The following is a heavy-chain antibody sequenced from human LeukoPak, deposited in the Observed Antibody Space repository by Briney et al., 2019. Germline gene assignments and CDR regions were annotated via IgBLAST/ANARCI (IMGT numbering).Heavy chain of an antibody. D-gene: IGHD3-16*02. CDR2: INSDGSEG. CDR1: GFTFSGFW. CDR3: ARALSYDYVWGSYRFHRDAFDI. J-gene: IGHJ3*02. Sequence: GSLRLSCAVSGFTFSGFWMSWSRQAPGKGLEWVASINSDGSEGYYADVVKGRFTISRENAKNSLYLQMNSLRAEDTAVYYCARALSYDYVWGSYRFHRDAFDIWGQGTMVTVSS. V-gene: IGHV3-7*03.